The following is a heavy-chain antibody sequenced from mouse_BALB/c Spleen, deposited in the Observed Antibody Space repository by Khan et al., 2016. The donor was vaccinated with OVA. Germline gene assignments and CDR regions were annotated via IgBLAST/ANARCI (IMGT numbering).Heavy chain of an antibody. CDR3: ARRGLRWDFDY. CDR2: INPSTGYT. CDR1: GYTFINYW. V-gene: IGHV1-7*01. D-gene: IGHD1-1*01. Sequence: QVQLKQSGAELAKPGASVKMSCKASGYTFINYWILWVKQRPGQGLEWIGYINPSTGYTEYNQNFKDKATLTVDKSSSTAYMQLSSLTSEDSAVXYCARRGLRWDFDYWGQGTTLTVSS. J-gene: IGHJ2*01.